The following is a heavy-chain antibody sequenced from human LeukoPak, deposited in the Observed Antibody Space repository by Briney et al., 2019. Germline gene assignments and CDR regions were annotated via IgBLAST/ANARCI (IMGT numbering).Heavy chain of an antibody. J-gene: IGHJ4*02. Sequence: SETLSLTCTVSGGSISSSSYYWGWIRQPPGKGLEWIGSIYYSGSTYYNPSLKSRVTISVDTSKNQFSLKLSSVTAADTAVYYCAREIPYYYDSSGPRPFDYWGQGTLVTVSS. CDR2: IYYSGST. V-gene: IGHV4-39*07. D-gene: IGHD3-22*01. CDR3: AREIPYYYDSSGPRPFDY. CDR1: GGSISSSSYY.